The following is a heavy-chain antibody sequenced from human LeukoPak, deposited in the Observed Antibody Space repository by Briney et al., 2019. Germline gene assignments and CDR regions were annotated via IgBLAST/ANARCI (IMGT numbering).Heavy chain of an antibody. J-gene: IGHJ4*02. CDR2: IRYDGNNK. V-gene: IGHV3-30*02. Sequence: GGSLRLSCAASGFTFSSSGMHWVRQAPGKGLEWVAFIRYDGNNKYYADSVKGRFTISRDNSKNTLYLQMNRVRPEDTAVYYCARDLYGFSGYFDSWGQGTLVSVSS. CDR3: ARDLYGFSGYFDS. CDR1: GFTFSSSG. D-gene: IGHD3-22*01.